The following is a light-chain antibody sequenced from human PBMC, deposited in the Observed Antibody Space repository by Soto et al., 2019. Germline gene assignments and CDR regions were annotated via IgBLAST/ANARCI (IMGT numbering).Light chain of an antibody. CDR1: QSILSSSNNKNY. Sequence: DTVLTQSPDSLAMSLGERATISCKSSQSILSSSNNKNYLSWYQLKPGQPPRLLIYLASTRESGVPDRFSGSGSGTHFTLTISSLQAEDVALYYCQQYYSSPWTFGQGTKVEIK. CDR2: LAS. J-gene: IGKJ1*01. V-gene: IGKV4-1*01. CDR3: QQYYSSPWT.